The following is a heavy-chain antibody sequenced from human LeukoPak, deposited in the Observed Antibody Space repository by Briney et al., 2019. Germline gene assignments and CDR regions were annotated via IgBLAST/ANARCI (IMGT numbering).Heavy chain of an antibody. Sequence: SPSETLSLTCAVYGGSFSGYYWSWIRQPPGKGLEWIGEINHSGSTNYNPSLKSRVTISVDTSKNQFSLKLSSVTAADTAVYYCARPARTRRSGTRDPFDYWGQGTLVTVSS. J-gene: IGHJ4*02. V-gene: IGHV4-34*01. CDR2: INHSGST. CDR3: ARPARTRRSGTRDPFDY. CDR1: GGSFSGYY. D-gene: IGHD1-1*01.